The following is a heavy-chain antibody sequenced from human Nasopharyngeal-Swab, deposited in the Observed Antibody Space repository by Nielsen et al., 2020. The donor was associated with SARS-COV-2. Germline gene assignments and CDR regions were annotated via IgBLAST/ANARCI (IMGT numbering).Heavy chain of an antibody. J-gene: IGHJ4*02. V-gene: IGHV3-23*01. CDR1: GFSFSSYA. CDR2: IIGSGGGST. CDR3: ASLASGCYCPYY. D-gene: IGHD1-26*01. Sequence: GESLKISCAASGFSFSSYAMSWVRQAPGKGLEWVSGIIGSGGGSTYYADSVKGRFTISRENSKNTLSLQMNSLRAEDTAVYYCASLASGCYCPYYWGQGTLVTVSS.